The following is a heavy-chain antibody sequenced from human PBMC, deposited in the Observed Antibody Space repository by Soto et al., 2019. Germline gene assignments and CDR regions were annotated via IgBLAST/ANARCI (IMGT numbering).Heavy chain of an antibody. CDR1: GGSISSTFYY. D-gene: IGHD3-10*01. CDR3: ARDLKFGQADY. J-gene: IGHJ4*02. Sequence: PSETLSLTCTVSGGSISSTFYYWVWIRQPPGKGLEWIGSIYYSGSTSYNPSHNPSLKSRLTMSVDTSNNQFSLKLSSVTAADSAVYYCARDLKFGQADYWGQGSQVTVSS. V-gene: IGHV4-39*02. CDR2: IYYSGST.